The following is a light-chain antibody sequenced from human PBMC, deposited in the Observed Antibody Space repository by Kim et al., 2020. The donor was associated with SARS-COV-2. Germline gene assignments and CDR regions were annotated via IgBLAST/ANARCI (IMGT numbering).Light chain of an antibody. Sequence: QSALTQPASVSGSPGQSITISCTGTSNDVGSYYLVSWYQQHPGKAPKLMIYEVTKRPSGVSNRFSGSKSGYTASLTISGLQAEDEADYFCCSYAGSSGSVVFGGGTQLTV. J-gene: IGLJ2*01. CDR2: EVT. CDR3: CSYAGSSGSVV. V-gene: IGLV2-23*02. CDR1: SNDVGSYYL.